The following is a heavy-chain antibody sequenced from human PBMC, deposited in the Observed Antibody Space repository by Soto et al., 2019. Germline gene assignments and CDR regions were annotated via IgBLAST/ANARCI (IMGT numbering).Heavy chain of an antibody. V-gene: IGHV1-8*01. CDR2: MNPDSGHT. D-gene: IGHD6-6*01. CDR3: ARGRVRYSSSNSFDP. Sequence: QVQLVQSGAEVKKPGASVKVSCKASGYTFTSYDINWVRQATGQGPEWMGWMNPDSGHTGYARKFRDRISMTRNTSITTAYMELTSLRSDDTAIYYCARGRVRYSSSNSFDPWGRGTLVTVSS. J-gene: IGHJ5*02. CDR1: GYTFTSYD.